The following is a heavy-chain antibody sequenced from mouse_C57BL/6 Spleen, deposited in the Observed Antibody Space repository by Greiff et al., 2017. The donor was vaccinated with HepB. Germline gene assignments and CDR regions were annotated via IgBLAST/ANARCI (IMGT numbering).Heavy chain of an antibody. CDR1: GYSITSGYD. Sequence: EVQLQQSGPGMVKPSQSLSLTCTVTGYSITSGYDWHWIRHYPGNNLEWMGYISYSGSTNYNPSLKSRNAITHDTSNNHFFLKLNSVTTEDTAAYYCANTAIYYYAMDYWGQGTSVTVSS. D-gene: IGHD6-1*01. J-gene: IGHJ4*01. V-gene: IGHV3-1*01. CDR3: ANTAIYYYAMDY. CDR2: ISYSGST.